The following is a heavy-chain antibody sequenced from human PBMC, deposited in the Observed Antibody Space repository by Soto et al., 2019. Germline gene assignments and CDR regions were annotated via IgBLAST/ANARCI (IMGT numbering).Heavy chain of an antibody. V-gene: IGHV3-30*18. J-gene: IGHJ3*02. CDR2: ISYDGSNK. Sequence: GGSLRLSCAASGFTFSSYGMHWVRQAPGKGLEWVAVISYDGSNKYYADSVKGRFTISRDNSKNTLYLQMNSLRAEDTAVYYCAKGDAFDIWGQGTMVTVSS. CDR1: GFTFSSYG. CDR3: AKGDAFDI.